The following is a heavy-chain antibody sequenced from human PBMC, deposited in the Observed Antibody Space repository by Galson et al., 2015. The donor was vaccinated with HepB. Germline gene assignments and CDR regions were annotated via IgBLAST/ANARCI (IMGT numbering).Heavy chain of an antibody. V-gene: IGHV1-18*04. J-gene: IGHJ3*02. D-gene: IGHD3-10*01. CDR3: ASGKYYDAFDS. Sequence: QSGAEVKKPGESLQISCKASGYTYTNYGITWVRQAPGQGLEWLGRISIHNVNAKYGQKFQGRVTMTTDTSTSTVYMDLRSLSDDDTAIYYCASGKYYDAFDSWSRGTMVTVSS. CDR2: ISIHNVNA. CDR1: GYTYTNYG.